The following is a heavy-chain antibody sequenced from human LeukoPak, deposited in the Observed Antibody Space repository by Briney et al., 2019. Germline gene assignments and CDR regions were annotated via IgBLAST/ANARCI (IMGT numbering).Heavy chain of an antibody. J-gene: IGHJ4*02. V-gene: IGHV4-38-2*02. CDR2: IYHSGST. D-gene: IGHD2-2*01. CDR1: GYSISSGYY. CDR3: ARVRGYCSSTICYRYYFDY. Sequence: SETLSLTCTVSGYSISSGYYWGWIRQPPGKGLEWIGTIYHSGSTYYNPSLKSRVTISVDTSKNQFSLKLTSVTAADTAVYYCARVRGYCSSTICYRYYFDYWGQGSLVTVSS.